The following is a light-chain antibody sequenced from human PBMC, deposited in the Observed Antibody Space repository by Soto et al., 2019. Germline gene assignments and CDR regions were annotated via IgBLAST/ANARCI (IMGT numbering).Light chain of an antibody. CDR2: EDN. Sequence: NFMLTQPHSVSESPGKTVTISCTRSSGSIASNYVQWYQQRPGSAPPTVIYEDNQRPPGVPDRFSGSIDSSSNSASLTISGLKTEDEADYYCQSYDSSNHGVFGTGTKVTVL. V-gene: IGLV6-57*04. CDR3: QSYDSSNHGV. J-gene: IGLJ1*01. CDR1: SGSIASNY.